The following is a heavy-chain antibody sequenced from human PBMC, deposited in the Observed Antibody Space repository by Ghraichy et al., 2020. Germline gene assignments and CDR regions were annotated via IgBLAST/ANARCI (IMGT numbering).Heavy chain of an antibody. CDR3: AKDLGYSGYA. V-gene: IGHV3-9*01. J-gene: IGHJ5*02. D-gene: IGHD5-12*01. CDR1: GFTFDDYA. Sequence: GGSLRLSCAASGFTFDDYAMHWVRQAPGQGLEWVSGISWNSGSIGYADSVKGRFTISRDNAKNSLYLQMNSLRAEDPALDYWAKDLGYSGYAWGQGTLVTVSS. CDR2: ISWNSGSI.